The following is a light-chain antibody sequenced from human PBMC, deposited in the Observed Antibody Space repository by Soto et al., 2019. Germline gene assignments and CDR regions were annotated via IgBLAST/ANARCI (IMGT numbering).Light chain of an antibody. CDR3: QQRYSTAWT. Sequence: DIQMTQSPSSLSASVGDRVTITCRASQSISSYLNWYQQKPGKAPKLLIYAASSLQRVVPSRFSGSGSGTDFTLTISSLQPEDFATYYCQQRYSTAWTFGQGTKVDIK. CDR2: AAS. J-gene: IGKJ1*01. V-gene: IGKV1-39*01. CDR1: QSISSY.